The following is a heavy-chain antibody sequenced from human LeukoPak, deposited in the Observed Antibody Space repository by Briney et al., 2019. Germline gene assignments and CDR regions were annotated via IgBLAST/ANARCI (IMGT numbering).Heavy chain of an antibody. V-gene: IGHV3-11*01. D-gene: IGHD5-18*01. Sequence: GGSLRLSCAASGFSFSDSYMTWIRQAPGKGLECISYISSGGSTIYYADSVKGRFTISRDNAKNSLYLQMNSLRAEDTAVYYCARVYSYGLYYFHDWGQGTLVTVSS. CDR2: ISSGGSTI. CDR1: GFSFSDSY. CDR3: ARVYSYGLYYFHD. J-gene: IGHJ4*02.